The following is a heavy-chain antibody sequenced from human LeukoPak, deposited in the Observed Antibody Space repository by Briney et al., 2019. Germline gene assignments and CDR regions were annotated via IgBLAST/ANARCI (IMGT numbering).Heavy chain of an antibody. D-gene: IGHD6-19*01. V-gene: IGHV3-30*18. CDR2: ISYDGSNK. CDR1: GFTFRSYG. J-gene: IGHJ4*02. Sequence: GRSLRLSCAASGFTFRSYGMHWVRQAPGKGLEWVAVISYDGSNKYYADSVKGRFTISRDNSKNTLYLQMNSLRAEDTAVCYCAKEGQRGWDLDYWGQGTLVTVSS. CDR3: AKEGQRGWDLDY.